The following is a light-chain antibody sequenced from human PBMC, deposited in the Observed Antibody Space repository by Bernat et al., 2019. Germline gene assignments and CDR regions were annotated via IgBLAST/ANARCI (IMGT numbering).Light chain of an antibody. V-gene: IGLV2-14*03. Sequence: QSALTQPASVSGSPGQSITISCTGTSSDVGGYTYVSWYQQDPGKVPKLLISDVSDRPSGVSNRFSCTKSGNPASLTISGLQAEDEADYYCSSWTTNNVYVFGTGTKVTVL. CDR3: SSWTTNNVYV. J-gene: IGLJ1*01. CDR2: DVS. CDR1: SSDVGGYTY.